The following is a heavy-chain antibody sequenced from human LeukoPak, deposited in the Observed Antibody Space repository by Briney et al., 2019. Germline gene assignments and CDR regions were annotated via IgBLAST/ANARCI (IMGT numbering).Heavy chain of an antibody. D-gene: IGHD2-2*01. V-gene: IGHV4-61*02. J-gene: IGHJ5*02. CDR2: IFSSGST. Sequence: PSETLSLTCTVSGGSISNNNYYWSWIRQPAGKGLEWIGRIFSSGSTNYNPSLKSRVTISVDTSKNQFSLRLSSVTAADTAVYYCAREVPAEDWLDPWGQGTLVTVSS. CDR3: AREVPAEDWLDP. CDR1: GGSISNNNYY.